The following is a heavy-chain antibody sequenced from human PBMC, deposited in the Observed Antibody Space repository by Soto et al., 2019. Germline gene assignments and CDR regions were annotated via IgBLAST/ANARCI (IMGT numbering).Heavy chain of an antibody. Sequence: LRLSCAASGFTFSSYAMSWVRQAPGKGLEWVSAISGSGGSTYYADSVKGRFTISRDNSKNTLYLQMNSLRAEDTAVYYCAKDRDILTGSDGYYYYGMDVWGQGTTVTV. D-gene: IGHD3-9*01. V-gene: IGHV3-23*01. CDR1: GFTFSSYA. J-gene: IGHJ6*02. CDR2: ISGSGGST. CDR3: AKDRDILTGSDGYYYYGMDV.